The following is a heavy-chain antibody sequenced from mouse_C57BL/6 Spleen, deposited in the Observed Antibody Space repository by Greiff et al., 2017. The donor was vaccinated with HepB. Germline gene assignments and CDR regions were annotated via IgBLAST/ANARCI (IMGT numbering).Heavy chain of an antibody. J-gene: IGHJ2*01. Sequence: QVQLQQSGPELVKPGASVKISCKASGYAFSSSWMNWVKQRPGKGLEWIGRIYPGDGDTNYNGKFKGKATLTADKSSSTAYMQLSSLTSEDSAVYFCARGKLGRDYWGQCTTLTVSS. D-gene: IGHD4-1*01. CDR3: ARGKLGRDY. V-gene: IGHV1-82*01. CDR2: IYPGDGDT. CDR1: GYAFSSSW.